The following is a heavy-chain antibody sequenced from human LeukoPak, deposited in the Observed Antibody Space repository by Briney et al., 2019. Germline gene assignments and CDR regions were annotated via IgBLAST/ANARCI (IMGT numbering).Heavy chain of an antibody. CDR1: GFTFSTYA. Sequence: GGSLRLSCAASGFTFSTYAMNGVRQAPGEGLKWVSCITGDSAYIYYADSVKGRFTISRDNAKNSLYLQMNSLRAEDTAVYYCARYGVSSSTSYIDFWGQGTLVTVSS. CDR3: ARYGVSSSTSYIDF. V-gene: IGHV3-21*01. J-gene: IGHJ4*02. CDR2: ITGDSAYI. D-gene: IGHD2-2*01.